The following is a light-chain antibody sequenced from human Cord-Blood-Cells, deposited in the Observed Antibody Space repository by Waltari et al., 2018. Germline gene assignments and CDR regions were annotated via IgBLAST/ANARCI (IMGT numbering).Light chain of an antibody. J-gene: IGLJ1*01. V-gene: IGLV2-14*03. Sequence: QSALTQPASVSGSPGQSITIYCTGTSSDGGGYNYVSWYQQHPGKAPKLMIYDLSNRPSGVSNRFSGSKSGNTASLTISGLQAEDEADYYCSSYTSSSTLYVFGTGTKVTVL. CDR3: SSYTSSSTLYV. CDR2: DLS. CDR1: SSDGGGYNY.